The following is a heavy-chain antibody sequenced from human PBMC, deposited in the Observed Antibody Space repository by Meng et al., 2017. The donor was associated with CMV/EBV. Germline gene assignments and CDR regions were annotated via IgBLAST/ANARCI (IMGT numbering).Heavy chain of an antibody. CDR2: ISSSGSTI. D-gene: IGHD3-22*01. CDR1: GFTFSSYE. Sequence: GESLKISCAASGFTFSSYEMNWVRQAPGKGLEWVSYISSSGSTIYYADSVKGRFTISRDNAKNSLYLQMNSLRAEDTAVYYCARDSRGDSSGYWILLFDYWGQGTLVTVSS. V-gene: IGHV3-48*03. CDR3: ARDSRGDSSGYWILLFDY. J-gene: IGHJ4*02.